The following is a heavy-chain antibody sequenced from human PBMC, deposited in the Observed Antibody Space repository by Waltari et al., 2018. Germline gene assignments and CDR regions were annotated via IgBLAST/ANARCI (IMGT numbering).Heavy chain of an antibody. D-gene: IGHD2-15*01. CDR3: ARARSGYCSGGSCYGVSYYFDY. CDR1: GGSISRGGYS. J-gene: IGHJ4*02. V-gene: IGHV4-30-2*01. Sequence: QLQLQESGPGLAKPSQTLSLTCAVSGGSISRGGYSWSWFRHPPGRGVEWIGYIYHSGSTYYNPSLKSRVTISVDRSKNQFSLKLSSVTAADTAVYYCARARSGYCSGGSCYGVSYYFDYWGQGTLVTVSS. CDR2: IYHSGST.